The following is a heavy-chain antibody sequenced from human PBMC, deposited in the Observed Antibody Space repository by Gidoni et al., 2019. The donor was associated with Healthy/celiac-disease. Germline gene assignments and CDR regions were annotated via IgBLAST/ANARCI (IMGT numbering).Heavy chain of an antibody. J-gene: IGHJ4*02. CDR2: INHSGST. CDR3: ARRGNGIVVVPAAIGAHYFDY. D-gene: IGHD2-2*01. Sequence: QVQLQQWGAGLLKPSETLSLTCAVYGGSFSGYYWSWIRQPPGKGLEWIGEINHSGSTNYNPSLTSRVTISVDTSKNQFSLKLSSVTAADTAVYYCARRGNGIVVVPAAIGAHYFDYWGQGTLVTVSS. V-gene: IGHV4-34*01. CDR1: GGSFSGYY.